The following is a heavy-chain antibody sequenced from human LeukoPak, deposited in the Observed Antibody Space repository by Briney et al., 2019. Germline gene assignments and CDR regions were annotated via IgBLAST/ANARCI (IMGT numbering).Heavy chain of an antibody. V-gene: IGHV4-59*01. Sequence: SETLSLTCTVSGGSISSYYWSWIRQHPGKGLEWIGYIYYSGSTNYNPSLKSRVTISVDTSKNQFSLKLSSVTAADTAVYYCARVIDPGYYYDSSGYYFDYWGQGTLVTVSS. D-gene: IGHD3-22*01. CDR2: IYYSGST. CDR3: ARVIDPGYYYDSSGYYFDY. J-gene: IGHJ4*02. CDR1: GGSISSYY.